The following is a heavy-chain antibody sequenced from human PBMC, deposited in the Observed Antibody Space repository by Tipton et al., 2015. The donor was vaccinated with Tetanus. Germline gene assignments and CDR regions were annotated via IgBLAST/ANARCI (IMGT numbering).Heavy chain of an antibody. J-gene: IGHJ4*02. CDR2: IYSGGST. CDR1: GFTVSSNY. V-gene: IGHV3-53*01. Sequence: SLRLSCAASGFTVSSNYMSWVRQAPGKGLEWVSVIYSGGSTYYADSGKGRFTISRDNSKNPLYLQMNSLRAEATAVFYCARGGGVHVEMATINGFDYWGQGTLVTVSS. D-gene: IGHD5-24*01. CDR3: ARGGGVHVEMATINGFDY.